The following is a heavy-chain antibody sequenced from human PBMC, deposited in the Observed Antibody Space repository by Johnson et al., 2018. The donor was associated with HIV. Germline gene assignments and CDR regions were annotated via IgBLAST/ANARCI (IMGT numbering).Heavy chain of an antibody. CDR2: IRWNSGSI. V-gene: IGHV3-9*01. CDR3: ANGRGSSWTPYDALDI. J-gene: IGHJ3*02. CDR1: GFPFDYYA. Sequence: VQLVESGGGVVRPGGSLRLSCGASGFPFDYYAMHWVRQAPGTGLEWVSGIRWNSGSIVYADSVKGRFPLSRDNAKNSLYLQMNSLRAEATALYYCANGRGSSWTPYDALDIWGQGTMVTVSS. D-gene: IGHD6-13*01.